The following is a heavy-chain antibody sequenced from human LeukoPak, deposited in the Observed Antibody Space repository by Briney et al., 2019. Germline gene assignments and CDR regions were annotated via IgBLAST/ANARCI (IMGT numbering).Heavy chain of an antibody. V-gene: IGHV4-34*01. CDR3: ARGRGAAASYYYYYGMDV. CDR1: GGSFSGYY. CDR2: INHSGST. D-gene: IGHD6-13*01. J-gene: IGHJ6*02. Sequence: PSETLSLTCAVYGGSFSGYYWSWIRQPPGKGLEWIGEINHSGSTNYNPSLKSRVTISVDTSKNQISLKLSSVTAADTAVYYCARGRGAAASYYYYYGMDVWGQGTTVTVSS.